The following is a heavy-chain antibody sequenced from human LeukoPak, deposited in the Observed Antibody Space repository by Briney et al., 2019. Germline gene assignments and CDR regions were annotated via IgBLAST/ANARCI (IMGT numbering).Heavy chain of an antibody. D-gene: IGHD6-13*01. CDR1: GGSISSYY. Sequence: SETLSLTCTVSGGSISSYYWSWIRQPPGKGLEWIGYTYYSGSTNYNPSLKSRVTISVDTSKNQFSLKLSSVTAADTAVYYCARAGPGQQLLIDYWGQGTLVTVSS. V-gene: IGHV4-59*01. CDR3: ARAGPGQQLLIDY. J-gene: IGHJ4*02. CDR2: TYYSGST.